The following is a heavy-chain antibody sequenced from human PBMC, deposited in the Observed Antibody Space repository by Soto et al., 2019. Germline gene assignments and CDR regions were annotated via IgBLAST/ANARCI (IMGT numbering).Heavy chain of an antibody. Sequence: QVQLVESGGGVVQPGRSLRLSCAASGFTFSSYAMHWVRQAPGKGLEWVAVISYDGSNKYYADSVKGRFTISRDNSKNTLYLQMNSLRAEDTAVYYCARHPYDFWSGYYSDYWGQGNLVTVSS. CDR3: ARHPYDFWSGYYSDY. D-gene: IGHD3-3*01. J-gene: IGHJ4*02. CDR2: ISYDGSNK. V-gene: IGHV3-30-3*01. CDR1: GFTFSSYA.